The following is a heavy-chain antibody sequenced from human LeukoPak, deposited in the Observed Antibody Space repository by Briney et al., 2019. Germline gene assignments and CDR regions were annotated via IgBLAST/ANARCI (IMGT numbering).Heavy chain of an antibody. J-gene: IGHJ6*02. Sequence: GGSLRLSCAASGFTFSSYSMNWVRQAPGKGLEWVSSISSSSSYIYDADSVKGRFTISRDNAKNTLYLQMNSLRAEDTAVYYCAREGGNSCSGGSCYYYYYDLDVWGQGTTVTVSS. CDR1: GFTFSSYS. CDR3: AREGGNSCSGGSCYYYYYDLDV. D-gene: IGHD2-15*01. CDR2: ISSSSSYI. V-gene: IGHV3-21*01.